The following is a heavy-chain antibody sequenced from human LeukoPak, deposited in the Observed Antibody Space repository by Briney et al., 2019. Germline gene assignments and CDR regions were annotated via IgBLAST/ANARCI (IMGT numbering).Heavy chain of an antibody. V-gene: IGHV4-39*02. D-gene: IGHD3-22*01. J-gene: IGHJ1*01. CDR1: GGFISSSSYY. CDR3: ARRRYYDSTGYLD. CDR2: IYYTGST. Sequence: PSETLSLTCTISGGFISSSSYYWGWIRQPPGKGLEWIGDIYYTGSTYYNASLKSRVSISIDTSNNHFSLKLSSGTAADTALYYCARRRYYDSTGYLDWGQGTLVTVSS.